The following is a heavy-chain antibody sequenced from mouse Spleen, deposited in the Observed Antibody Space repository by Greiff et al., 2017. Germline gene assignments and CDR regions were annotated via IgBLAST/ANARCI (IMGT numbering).Heavy chain of an antibody. CDR1: GFSLTSYT. CDR2: IWTGGGT. V-gene: IGHV2-9-1*01. Sequence: VQLVESGPGLVAPSQSLSITCTVSGFSLTSYTINWVRQPPGKGLEWLGLIWTGGGTNYNSALKSRLSINKDNSKSQVFLKMNSLHTDDTARYYCARNFAYDDYSVMDYWGQGTSVTVSS. D-gene: IGHD2-12*01. CDR3: ARNFAYDDYSVMDY. J-gene: IGHJ4*01.